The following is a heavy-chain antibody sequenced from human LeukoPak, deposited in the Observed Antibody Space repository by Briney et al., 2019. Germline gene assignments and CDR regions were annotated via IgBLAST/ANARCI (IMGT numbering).Heavy chain of an antibody. J-gene: IGHJ6*02. CDR2: ISWNSGSI. CDR3: AKDKGISSGWYSLYYYYGMDV. D-gene: IGHD6-19*01. Sequence: GRSLRLSCAASGFTFDDYAMHWVRQAPGKGLEWVSGISWNSGSIGYADSVKGRFTISGDNAKNSLYLQMNSLRAEDTALYYCAKDKGISSGWYSLYYYYGMDVWGQGTTVTVSS. CDR1: GFTFDDYA. V-gene: IGHV3-9*01.